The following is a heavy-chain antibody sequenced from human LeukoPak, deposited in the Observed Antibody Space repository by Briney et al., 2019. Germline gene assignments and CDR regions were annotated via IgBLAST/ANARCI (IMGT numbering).Heavy chain of an antibody. CDR1: GYTFTNYG. D-gene: IGHD6-6*01. J-gene: IGHJ4*02. Sequence: ASVKVSCKASGYTFTNYGVTWVRQAPGQGLEWMGWINPNSGGTNYAQKFQGRVTMTRDTSISTAYMELSRLRSDDTAVYYCACLGLVRGSGFVDYWGQGTLVTVSS. CDR3: ACLGLVRGSGFVDY. CDR2: INPNSGGT. V-gene: IGHV1-2*02.